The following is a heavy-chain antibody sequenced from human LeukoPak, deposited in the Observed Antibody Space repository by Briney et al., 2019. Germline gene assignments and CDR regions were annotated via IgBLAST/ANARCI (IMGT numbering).Heavy chain of an antibody. J-gene: IGHJ4*02. Sequence: SETLSLTGSVSVDSMFGYYWSWLRQPPGGGLEWIGYIYDTGRTNYSPSLMSRVTISLDTYNKQFSLRLTSVTAADTAVYYCARWSEEYIAVAALGDYWGQGTLVTVSS. D-gene: IGHD6-19*01. CDR1: VDSMFGYY. CDR3: ARWSEEYIAVAALGDY. V-gene: IGHV4-59*12. CDR2: IYDTGRT.